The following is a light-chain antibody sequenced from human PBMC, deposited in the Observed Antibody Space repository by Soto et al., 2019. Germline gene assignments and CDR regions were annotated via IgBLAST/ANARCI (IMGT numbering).Light chain of an antibody. CDR2: SAS. Sequence: EIVMTQSPATLSVSPGGRATLSCRASQSISDTLAWYQQKPGQAPRLLIYSASRRATGFPARFSGSGSGTDFTLTISSLQSEDFAVYYCRQYDNWPWTFGQGTKVDIK. V-gene: IGKV3-15*01. CDR1: QSISDT. CDR3: RQYDNWPWT. J-gene: IGKJ1*01.